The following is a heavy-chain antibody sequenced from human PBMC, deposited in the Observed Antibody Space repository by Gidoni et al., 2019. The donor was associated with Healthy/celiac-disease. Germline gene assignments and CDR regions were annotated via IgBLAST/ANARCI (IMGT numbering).Heavy chain of an antibody. V-gene: IGHV3-30*18. CDR3: AKDYEEQVVPAAMDY. J-gene: IGHJ4*02. D-gene: IGHD2-2*01. Sequence: QVQLVGSGGGVVQPARSLRLSCSASRFTFCTYGMHGLRQAPGKGLEWVAVISYDGSNKYYADSVKGRLTISRDNSKNTLYRQMNSLRAEDTGVYYCAKDYEEQVVPAAMDYWGQGTLVTVSS. CDR1: RFTFCTYG. CDR2: ISYDGSNK.